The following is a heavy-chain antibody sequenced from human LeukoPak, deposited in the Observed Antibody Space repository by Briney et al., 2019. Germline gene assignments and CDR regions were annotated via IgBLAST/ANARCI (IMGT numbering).Heavy chain of an antibody. V-gene: IGHV3-30*02. CDR1: GFTFSSYG. J-gene: IGHJ6*01. CDR3: ARRYGSYGMDV. Sequence: GGSLRLSCAASGFTFSSYGMHWVRRAPGGGVGWVAFIRYDGSNKYYADTVKGRFTISRDTYKNTLYLQMGSLRADDTAVYYCARRYGSYGMDVWGNGNTGTVSS. D-gene: IGHD3-10*01. CDR2: IRYDGSNK.